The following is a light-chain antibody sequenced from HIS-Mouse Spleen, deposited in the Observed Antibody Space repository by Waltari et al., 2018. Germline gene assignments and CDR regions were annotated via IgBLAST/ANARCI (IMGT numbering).Light chain of an antibody. Sequence: DIQMTQSPSTLSASVGDRVTITCRASQSISSWLAWYQQKPGKAPKLLIYKASSLESGVPSRFSGSGSGTEFTLTISSLQPEDFAVYYCQQYNNWPWTFGQGTKVEIK. CDR2: KAS. CDR3: QQYNNWPWT. V-gene: IGKV1-5*03. J-gene: IGKJ1*01. CDR1: QSISSW.